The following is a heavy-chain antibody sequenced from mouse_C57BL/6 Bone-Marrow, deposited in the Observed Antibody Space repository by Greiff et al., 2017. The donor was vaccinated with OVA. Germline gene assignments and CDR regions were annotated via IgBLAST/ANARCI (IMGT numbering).Heavy chain of an antibody. D-gene: IGHD1-1*01. V-gene: IGHV1-42*01. CDR1: GYSFTGYY. J-gene: IGHJ2*01. CDR2: INPSTGGT. CDR3: AREFITTVDFDY. Sequence: EVQLQQSGPELVKPGASVEISCKASGYSFTGYYMNWVKQSPEKSLEWIGEINPSTGGTTYNQKFKAKATLTVDKSSSTAYMQLKSLTSEDSAVYYCAREFITTVDFDYWGQGTTLTVSS.